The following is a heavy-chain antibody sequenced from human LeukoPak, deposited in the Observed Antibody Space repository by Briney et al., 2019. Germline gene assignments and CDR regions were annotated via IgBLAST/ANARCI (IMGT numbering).Heavy chain of an antibody. CDR1: GFTVNSNY. Sequence: GGSLRLSCAASGFTVNSNYMSWVRQAPGKGLEWVSVIYSGGSTYYADSVKGRFTISRDNSKNTLYLQMNSLRAEDTAVYYCARDSLVVVAATRLDYYYGMDVWGQGTTVTVSS. J-gene: IGHJ6*02. CDR3: ARDSLVVVAATRLDYYYGMDV. V-gene: IGHV3-53*01. CDR2: IYSGGST. D-gene: IGHD2-15*01.